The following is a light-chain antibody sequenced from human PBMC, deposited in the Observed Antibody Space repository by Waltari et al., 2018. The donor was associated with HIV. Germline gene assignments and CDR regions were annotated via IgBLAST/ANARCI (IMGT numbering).Light chain of an antibody. Sequence: QSALTQPPSVSGSLGQSVTISCTGTSSDIGAYNRVSWDQQSPGTAPKLRIYEVTHRPSWVPVRFSGSKSGNTASLTISGLQADDEADYYCSSYTTRSTWVFGGGTKLTVL. V-gene: IGLV2-18*02. CDR2: EVT. CDR3: SSYTTRSTWV. CDR1: SSDIGAYNR. J-gene: IGLJ3*02.